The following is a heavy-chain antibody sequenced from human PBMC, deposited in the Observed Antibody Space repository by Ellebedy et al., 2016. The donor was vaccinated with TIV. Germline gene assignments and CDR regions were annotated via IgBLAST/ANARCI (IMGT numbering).Heavy chain of an antibody. CDR1: GLTLSTRV. CDR3: AREGHSSGYAGDFDV. J-gene: IGHJ4*02. CDR2: IAPGENIQ. D-gene: IGHD6-19*01. Sequence: GGSLRLXCTGSGLTLSTRVMHWVRQAPGKGLEWVAVIAPGENIQNYVDSVKGRFTISRDNPTNTVFLQMDGLRAEDAAVYYCAREGHSSGYAGDFDVWGQGTLVTVSS. V-gene: IGHV3-30*04.